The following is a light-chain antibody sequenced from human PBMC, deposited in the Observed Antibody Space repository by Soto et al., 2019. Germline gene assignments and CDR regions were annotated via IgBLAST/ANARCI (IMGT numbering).Light chain of an antibody. CDR3: QHCDHYYT. CDR1: QSISSW. Sequence: DIQMTQSPSTLSASVGDRVTITCRASQSISSWLVWYQQKPGKAPKLLIYKASSLESGVPSRFSGSGSGTEFTLTISSLQPDDFATYYCQHCDHYYTFGQGTKLEIK. CDR2: KAS. V-gene: IGKV1-5*03. J-gene: IGKJ2*01.